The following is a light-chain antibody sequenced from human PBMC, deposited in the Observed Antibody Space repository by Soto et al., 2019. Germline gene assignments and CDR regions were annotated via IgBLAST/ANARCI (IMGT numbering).Light chain of an antibody. V-gene: IGKV1-39*01. Sequence: IQMTHSPSSLSASVGDRVTITCXASQSISLYLNWYQQKPGKAPKLLIYAASSLQSGVPSRFSGSGSETDFTLTISSPQPEDFATYSCQQSYSTQFAFGPGTKVDIK. CDR2: AAS. CDR1: QSISLY. J-gene: IGKJ3*01. CDR3: QQSYSTQFA.